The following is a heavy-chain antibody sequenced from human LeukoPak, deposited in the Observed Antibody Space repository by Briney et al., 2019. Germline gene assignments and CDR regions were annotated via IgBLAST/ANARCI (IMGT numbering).Heavy chain of an antibody. Sequence: ASVKVSCKASGGTFSSYAISWVRQAPGQGLEWMGRIIPILGIANYAQKFQDRVTITADKSTSTAYMELSSLRSEDTAVYYCAKANSGWHRFDYWGQGTLVTVSS. J-gene: IGHJ4*02. V-gene: IGHV1-69*04. D-gene: IGHD6-19*01. CDR2: IIPILGIA. CDR1: GGTFSSYA. CDR3: AKANSGWHRFDY.